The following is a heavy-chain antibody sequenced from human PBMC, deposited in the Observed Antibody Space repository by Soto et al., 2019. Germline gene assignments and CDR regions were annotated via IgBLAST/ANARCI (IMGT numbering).Heavy chain of an antibody. CDR1: GGSISSSSYY. CDR3: ARRRRYCSGGSCYYDAFDI. Sequence: PSETLSLTCTVSGGSISSSSYYWGWIRQPPGKGLEWIGSIYYSGSTYYNPSLKSRVTISVDTSKNQFSLKLSSVTAADTAVYYCARRRRYCSGGSCYYDAFDIWGQGTMVT. J-gene: IGHJ3*02. V-gene: IGHV4-39*01. D-gene: IGHD2-15*01. CDR2: IYYSGST.